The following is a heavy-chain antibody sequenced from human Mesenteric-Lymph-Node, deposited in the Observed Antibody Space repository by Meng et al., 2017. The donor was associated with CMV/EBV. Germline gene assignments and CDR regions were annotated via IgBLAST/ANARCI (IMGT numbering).Heavy chain of an antibody. V-gene: IGHV3-9*01. CDR3: ARDRGDYDVYYYYGMDV. Sequence: SLKISCAASGFTFDDHAMHWVRQAPGKGLEWVSGISWNSGSLGYADSVKGRFTISRDNAKNSLYLQMNSLRAEDTAVYYCARDRGDYDVYYYYGMDVWGQGTTVTVSS. D-gene: IGHD4-17*01. CDR1: GFTFDDHA. J-gene: IGHJ6*02. CDR2: ISWNSGSL.